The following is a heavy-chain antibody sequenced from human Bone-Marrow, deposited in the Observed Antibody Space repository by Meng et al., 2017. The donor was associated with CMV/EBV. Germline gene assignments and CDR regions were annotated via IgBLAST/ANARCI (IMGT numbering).Heavy chain of an antibody. CDR2: IWYDGSNK. CDR1: GFTFDDYT. J-gene: IGHJ6*02. CDR3: ARNTAMAHYGMDV. Sequence: GESLKISCAASGFTFDDYTMHWVRQAPGKGLEWVAVIWYDGSNKYYADSVKGRFTISRDNSKNTLYLQMNSLRAEDTAVYYCARNTAMAHYGMDVWGQGTTVTVSS. V-gene: IGHV3-33*08. D-gene: IGHD5-18*01.